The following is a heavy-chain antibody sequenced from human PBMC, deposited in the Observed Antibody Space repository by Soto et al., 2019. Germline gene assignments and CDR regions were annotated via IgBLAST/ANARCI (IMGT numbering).Heavy chain of an antibody. V-gene: IGHV4-38-2*01. CDR3: ARGTGSKGYLDY. Sequence: SETLSLTCAVSGYSIRSDYYWGWIRQPPGKGLEWIGSIYQSGTAYYNPSLKSRVTISVDTSKNEFSLKVSSVTAADTAVYYWARGTGSKGYLDYVGQGTLVTVFS. CDR1: GYSIRSDYY. CDR2: IYQSGTA. J-gene: IGHJ4*02. D-gene: IGHD2-2*01.